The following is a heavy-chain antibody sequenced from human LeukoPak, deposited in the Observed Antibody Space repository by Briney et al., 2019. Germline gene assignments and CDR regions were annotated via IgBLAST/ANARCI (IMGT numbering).Heavy chain of an antibody. V-gene: IGHV3-53*04. CDR1: GFTVSSNY. Sequence: GGSLRLSCAASGFTVSSNYMSWVRQAPGKGLEWVSVIYSGGSTYYADSVKGRFTISRHNSKNTLYLQMNSLRAEDTAVYYCARVYHFSSSWYYFDYWGQGTLVTVSS. J-gene: IGHJ4*02. D-gene: IGHD6-13*01. CDR3: ARVYHFSSSWYYFDY. CDR2: IYSGGST.